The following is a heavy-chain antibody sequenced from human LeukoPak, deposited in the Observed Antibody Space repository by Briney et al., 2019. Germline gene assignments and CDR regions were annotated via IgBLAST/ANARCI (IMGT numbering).Heavy chain of an antibody. V-gene: IGHV3-30*18. CDR2: ISYNGEDK. J-gene: IGHJ5*02. Sequence: QPGRSLRLSCAASGFTFDSSGMHWIRQAADKGPEWVAGISYNGEDKYYADSVKGRFTISRDNSKNTVSLEMNSLRSEDTAVYYCAKSIATAGPDSYNWFDPWGQGTQVTVSS. CDR1: GFTFDSSG. CDR3: AKSIATAGPDSYNWFDP. D-gene: IGHD6-13*01.